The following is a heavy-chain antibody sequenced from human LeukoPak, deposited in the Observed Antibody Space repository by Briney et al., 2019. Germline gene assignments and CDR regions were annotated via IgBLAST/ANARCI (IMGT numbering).Heavy chain of an antibody. V-gene: IGHV3-53*01. CDR2: IYSGGST. CDR3: ARETGYSSSWYGS. Sequence: GGSLRLSCAASGFTVSSNYMSWVRQAPGKGLEWVSVIYSGGSTYYADSVKGRFTISKDNSKNTLYLQMNSLRAENTAVYYCARETGYSSSWYGSWGQGTLVTVSS. J-gene: IGHJ4*02. D-gene: IGHD6-13*01. CDR1: GFTVSSNY.